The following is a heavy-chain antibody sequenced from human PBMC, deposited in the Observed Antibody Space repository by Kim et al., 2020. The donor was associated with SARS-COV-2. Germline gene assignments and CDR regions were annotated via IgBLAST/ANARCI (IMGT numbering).Heavy chain of an antibody. CDR3: ARERVSQHYYYYGMDV. J-gene: IGHJ6*02. V-gene: IGHV3-33*05. Sequence: GGSLRLSCAASGFTFSSYGMHWVRQAPGKGLEWVAVISYDGSNKYYADSVKGRFTISRDNSKNTLYLQMNSLRAEDTAVYYCARERVSQHYYYYGMDVWGQGTPVTVSS. D-gene: IGHD6-13*01. CDR2: ISYDGSNK. CDR1: GFTFSSYG.